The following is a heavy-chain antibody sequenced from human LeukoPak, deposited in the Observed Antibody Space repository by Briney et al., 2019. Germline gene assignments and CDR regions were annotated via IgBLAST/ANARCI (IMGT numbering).Heavy chain of an antibody. D-gene: IGHD6-19*01. CDR3: ARGGIAVAGTLDY. CDR1: GGTFSSYA. CDR2: IIPILGIA. V-gene: IGHV1-69*04. Sequence: ASVKVSCKASGGTFSSYAISWVRQAPGQGLEWMGRIIPILGIANYAQKFQGRVMITADKSTSTAYMELSSLRSEDTAVYYCARGGIAVAGTLDYWGQGTLVTVSS. J-gene: IGHJ4*02.